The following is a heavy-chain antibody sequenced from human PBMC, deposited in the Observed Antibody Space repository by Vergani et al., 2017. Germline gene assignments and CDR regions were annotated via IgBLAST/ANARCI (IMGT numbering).Heavy chain of an antibody. CDR1: GFTFSSYA. D-gene: IGHD3-3*01. CDR2: ISYDGSNK. Sequence: QVQLVESGGGVVQPGRSLILSCAASGFTFSSYAMHWVRQAPGKGLEWVAVISYDGSNKYYADSVKGRFTISRDNSKNTLYLQMNSLRAEDTAVYYCARATXVLEWSPLYYYVDVWGKGTTVTVSS. V-gene: IGHV3-30-3*01. CDR3: ARATXVLEWSPLYYYVDV. J-gene: IGHJ6*03.